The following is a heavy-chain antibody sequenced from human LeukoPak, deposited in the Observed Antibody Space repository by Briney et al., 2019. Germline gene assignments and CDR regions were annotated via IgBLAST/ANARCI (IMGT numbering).Heavy chain of an antibody. Sequence: SSETLSLTCAVYGGSFSGYYWSWIRQPPGKGLEWIGEINHSGSTNYNPSLKSRVTISVDTSKNQFSLKLNSLTAADTAVYYCARWWSCGGDCYFLDYWGQGTLVTVSS. J-gene: IGHJ4*02. CDR1: GGSFSGYY. D-gene: IGHD2-21*02. V-gene: IGHV4-34*01. CDR3: ARWWSCGGDCYFLDY. CDR2: INHSGST.